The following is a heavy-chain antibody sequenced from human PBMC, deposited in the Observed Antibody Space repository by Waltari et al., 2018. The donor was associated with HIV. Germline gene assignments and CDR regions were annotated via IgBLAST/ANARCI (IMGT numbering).Heavy chain of an antibody. V-gene: IGHV3-30*01. CDR1: GFTFSSYA. CDR2: ISNDGRKK. D-gene: IGHD1-1*01. J-gene: IGHJ4*02. CDR3: ARDVTPTSGTTY. Sequence: QVQLVESGGGVVQPGRSLRLSCAASGFTFSSYAMHWVRQAPGKGLEWVAVISNDGRKKYYADSVKGRFTISRDNSKNTLFLQVNSLRAEDTAVYYCARDVTPTSGTTYWGQGTLVTVSS.